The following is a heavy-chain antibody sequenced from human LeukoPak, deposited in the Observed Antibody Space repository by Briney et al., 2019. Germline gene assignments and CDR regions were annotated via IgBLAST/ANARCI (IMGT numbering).Heavy chain of an antibody. D-gene: IGHD3-22*01. V-gene: IGHV4-39*01. CDR1: GGSISSSSYY. CDR3: ARRGYDSSGYYYAY. Sequence: MPSETLSLTCTVSGGSISSSSYYWGGIRQPPGKGLEWIGSIYYSGSTYYNPSLKSRVTISVDTSKNQFSLKLSSVTAADTAVYYCARRGYDSSGYYYAYWGQGTLVTVSS. J-gene: IGHJ4*02. CDR2: IYYSGST.